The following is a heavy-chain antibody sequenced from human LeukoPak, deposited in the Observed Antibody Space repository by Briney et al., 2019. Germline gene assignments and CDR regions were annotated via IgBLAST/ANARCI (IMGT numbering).Heavy chain of an antibody. CDR2: MYPGDSDT. CDR1: GYSFSTYW. V-gene: IGHV5-51*01. J-gene: IGHJ6*02. CDR3: ARGSNGMDV. Sequence: GESLKISCKGSGYSFSTYWIGWARQLPGKGLEWMGIMYPGDSDTKYSPSFQGQVTISADRSISTAYLQWSSLKASDTAMYYCARGSNGMDVWGQGTTVTVSS. D-gene: IGHD2-2*01.